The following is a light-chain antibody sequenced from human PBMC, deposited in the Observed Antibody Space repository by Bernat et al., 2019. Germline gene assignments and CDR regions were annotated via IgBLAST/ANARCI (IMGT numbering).Light chain of an antibody. V-gene: IGKV3-20*01. J-gene: IGKJ2*01. Sequence: EIVLTQSPGTLSLSPGDTAALSCRASQSISSTYLAWYQQKPGQAPRLLISGASSRATGIPDRFSGSGSETVFTLTISGLEPEDFAVYYCQPYHSSSYTFGQGTKLEIK. CDR2: GAS. CDR3: QPYHSSSYT. CDR1: QSISSTY.